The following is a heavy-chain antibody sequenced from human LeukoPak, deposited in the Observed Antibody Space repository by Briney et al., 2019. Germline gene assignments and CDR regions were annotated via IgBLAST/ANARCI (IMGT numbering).Heavy chain of an antibody. D-gene: IGHD2-2*01. CDR1: GFTVSSNY. CDR2: IYSGGST. Sequence: PGGSLRLSCAASGFTVSSNYMSWVRQAPGKGLEWVSVIYSGGSTYYADSVKGRFTISRDNSKNTLYLQMNSLRAEDTAVYYCATVLYQLPSGVFDYWGQGTLVTVSS. J-gene: IGHJ4*02. V-gene: IGHV3-66*01. CDR3: ATVLYQLPSGVFDY.